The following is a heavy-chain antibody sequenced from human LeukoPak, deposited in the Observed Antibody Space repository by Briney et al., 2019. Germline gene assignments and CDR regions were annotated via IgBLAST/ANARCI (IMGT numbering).Heavy chain of an antibody. J-gene: IGHJ4*02. V-gene: IGHV4-38-2*02. CDR3: ARDPAHDYPSY. D-gene: IGHD4-11*01. CDR1: GYSISSGYY. Sequence: PSETLSLTCTVSGYSISSGYYWGWIRQPPGKGLEWIGSIYHSGSTYYNPSLKSRVTISVDTSKNQFSLKLSSVTAADTAVYYCARDPAHDYPSYWGQGTLVTVSS. CDR2: IYHSGST.